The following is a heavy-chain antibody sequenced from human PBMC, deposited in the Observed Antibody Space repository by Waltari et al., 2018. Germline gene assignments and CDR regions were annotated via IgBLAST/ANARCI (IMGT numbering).Heavy chain of an antibody. V-gene: IGHV4-34*01. CDR2: INHSGST. J-gene: IGHJ3*02. CDR3: ARVASFGVVIPLGAFDI. CDR1: GGSFSGYY. Sequence: QVQLQQWGAGLLKPSATLSLTCAVYGGSFSGYYWSWIRQPPGKGLEWIGEINHSGSTNYNPSLKSRVTISVDTSKNQFSLKLSSLRSEDTAVYYCARVASFGVVIPLGAFDIWGQGTMVTVSS. D-gene: IGHD3-3*01.